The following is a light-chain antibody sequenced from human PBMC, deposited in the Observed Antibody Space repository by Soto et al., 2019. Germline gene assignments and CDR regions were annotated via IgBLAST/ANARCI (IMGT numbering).Light chain of an antibody. CDR2: AAS. CDR3: QQRYSTPLA. CDR1: QSISNY. J-gene: IGKJ3*01. Sequence: DIQMPQSPSSLSASVGDRVTITCRASQSISNYLNWYQQKPGKAPKLLIYAASSLQGDVPSRFSGSGSGTDFTLTITSLQPDDFATYYCQQRYSTPLAFGPGTKVDIK. V-gene: IGKV1-39*01.